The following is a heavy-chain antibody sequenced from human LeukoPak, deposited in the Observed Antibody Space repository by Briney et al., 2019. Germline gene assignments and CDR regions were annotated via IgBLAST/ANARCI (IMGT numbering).Heavy chain of an antibody. CDR2: IIPIFGTA. Sequence: ASVKVSCKASGYTFTGYYMHWVRQAPGQGLEWMGGIIPIFGTANYAQKFQGRVTITADESTSTAYMELSSLRSEDTAVYYCARRPYSSGWLHYYGMDVWGQGTTVAVSS. D-gene: IGHD6-19*01. V-gene: IGHV1-69*13. CDR1: GYTFTGYY. CDR3: ARRPYSSGWLHYYGMDV. J-gene: IGHJ6*02.